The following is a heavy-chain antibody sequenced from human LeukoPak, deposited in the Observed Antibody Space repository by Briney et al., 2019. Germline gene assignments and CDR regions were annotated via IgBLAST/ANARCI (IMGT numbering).Heavy chain of an antibody. J-gene: IGHJ1*01. Sequence: SVKVSCKASGGTFSSYAISWVRQAPGQGLEWMGRIIPILGIANYAQKFQGRVTITADKSTSTAYMELSSLRSEDTGVYYCASYTVTTFIVQAYFQHWGQGTLVTVSS. CDR2: IIPILGIA. CDR1: GGTFSSYA. D-gene: IGHD4-17*01. CDR3: ASYTVTTFIVQAYFQH. V-gene: IGHV1-69*04.